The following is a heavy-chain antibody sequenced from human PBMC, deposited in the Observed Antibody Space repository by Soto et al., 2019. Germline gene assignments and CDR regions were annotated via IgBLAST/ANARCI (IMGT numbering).Heavy chain of an antibody. J-gene: IGHJ4*02. Sequence: LRLSWAASGFAFSSYAMSWVRQAPGKGLEWVSAISGSGGSTYYADSVKGRFTISRDNSKNTLYLQMNSLRAEDTAVYYCATFDYTALYCYWGQGTRVTVSS. CDR2: ISGSGGST. V-gene: IGHV3-23*01. D-gene: IGHD2-2*02. CDR3: ATFDYTALYCY. CDR1: GFAFSSYA.